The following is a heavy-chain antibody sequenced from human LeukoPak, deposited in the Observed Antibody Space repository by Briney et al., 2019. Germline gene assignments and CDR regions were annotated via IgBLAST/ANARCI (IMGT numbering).Heavy chain of an antibody. V-gene: IGHV5-51*01. Sequence: GESLKISCKGSGYSFTDYWIGWVRQMPGKGLEWMGIIYPGDSDTRYSPSFQGQVTISADKSISTAYLQWSSLKASDTAMYYCARHDSSGYYYVSTSLDYWGQGTLVTVSS. D-gene: IGHD3-22*01. CDR3: ARHDSSGYYYVSTSLDY. CDR2: IYPGDSDT. J-gene: IGHJ4*02. CDR1: GYSFTDYW.